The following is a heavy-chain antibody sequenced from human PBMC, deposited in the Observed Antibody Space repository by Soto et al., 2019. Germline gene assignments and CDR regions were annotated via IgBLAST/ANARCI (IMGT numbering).Heavy chain of an antibody. Sequence: SETLSLTCTVSGGSISSSSYYWGWIRQPPGKGLEWIGSIYYSGSTYYNPSLKSRVTISVDTSKNQFSLKLSSVTAADTAVYYCARPQGPDFCSGYSAPPYYYYYGMDVWGQGTTVTVSS. CDR2: IYYSGST. J-gene: IGHJ6*02. D-gene: IGHD3-3*01. CDR1: GGSISSSSYY. CDR3: ARPQGPDFCSGYSAPPYYYYYGMDV. V-gene: IGHV4-39*01.